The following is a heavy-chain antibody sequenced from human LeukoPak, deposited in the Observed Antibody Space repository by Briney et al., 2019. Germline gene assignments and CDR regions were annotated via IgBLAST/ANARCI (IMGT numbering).Heavy chain of an antibody. V-gene: IGHV4-59*01. CDR3: ARGQLELRRKKAFDI. CDR2: IYYSGST. J-gene: IGHJ3*02. CDR1: GGSISSYY. Sequence: PSETLSLTCTVSGGSISSYYWSWIRQPPGKGLGWIGYIYYSGSTNYNPSLKSRVTISVDTSKNQFSLKLSSVTAADTAVYYCARGQLELRRKKAFDIWGQGTMVTVSS. D-gene: IGHD1-7*01.